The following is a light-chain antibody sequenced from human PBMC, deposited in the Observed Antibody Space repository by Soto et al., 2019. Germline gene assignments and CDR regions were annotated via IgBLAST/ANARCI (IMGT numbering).Light chain of an antibody. CDR3: QQYYNIPPT. CDR2: WAS. V-gene: IGKV4-1*01. Sequence: IQLTQSPDSLAVSLGERATINCKSSQSVFFNSNNKNYLAWYQQKPGQPPKLLIYWASTRESGVPDRFSGSGSGTDFTLTISSLQAEDVAFYYCQQYYNIPPTFGQGTKVEI. J-gene: IGKJ1*01. CDR1: QSVFFNSNNKNY.